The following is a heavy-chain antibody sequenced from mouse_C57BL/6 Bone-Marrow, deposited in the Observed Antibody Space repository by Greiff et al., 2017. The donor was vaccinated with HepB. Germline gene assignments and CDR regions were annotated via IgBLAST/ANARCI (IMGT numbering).Heavy chain of an antibody. Sequence: EVQVVESGGDLVKPGGSLKLSCAASGFTFSSYGMSWVRQTPDKRLEWVATISSGGSYTYYPDSVKGRFTISRDNAKNTLYLQMSSLKSEDTAMYYCAILPNDSPLDYWGQGTTLTVSS. J-gene: IGHJ2*01. CDR2: ISSGGSYT. CDR1: GFTFSSYG. V-gene: IGHV5-6*01. CDR3: AILPNDSPLDY. D-gene: IGHD2-4*01.